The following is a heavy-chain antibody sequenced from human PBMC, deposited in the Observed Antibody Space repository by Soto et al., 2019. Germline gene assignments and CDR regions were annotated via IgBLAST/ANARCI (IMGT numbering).Heavy chain of an antibody. CDR2: IHSSGRT. CDR1: GGSISNDYFY. Sequence: QVPLQESGPGLVKPSQTLSLTCTVSGGSISNDYFYWSWIRQPPGKGLEWIGYIHSSGRTYYNPSLKSRLDISIDTSKNHFSLKMTSVTAADTAVYFCARGGAIADFYFDSLGQGMLVTVSS. CDR3: ARGGAIADFYFDS. V-gene: IGHV4-30-4*01. D-gene: IGHD1-26*01. J-gene: IGHJ4*02.